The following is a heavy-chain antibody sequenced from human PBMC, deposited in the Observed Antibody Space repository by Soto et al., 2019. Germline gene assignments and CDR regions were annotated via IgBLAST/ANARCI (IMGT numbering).Heavy chain of an antibody. CDR2: IIPIFGTA. D-gene: IGHD3-22*01. Sequence: ASVKVSSKAFRGTFSSYASSWVRQAPGQGLEWMGGIIPIFGTANYAQKFQGRVTITADESTSTAYMELSSLRSEDTAVYYCAGSCGDYYDNSGLSAFDIWGQGTMVTVS. CDR3: AGSCGDYYDNSGLSAFDI. V-gene: IGHV1-69*13. J-gene: IGHJ3*02. CDR1: RGTFSSYA.